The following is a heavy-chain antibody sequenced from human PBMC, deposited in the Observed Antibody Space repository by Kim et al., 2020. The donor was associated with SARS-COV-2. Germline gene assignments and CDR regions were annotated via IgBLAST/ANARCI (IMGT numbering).Heavy chain of an antibody. J-gene: IGHJ5*02. CDR1: GGSFSGYY. CDR2: INHSGST. D-gene: IGHD3-10*01. Sequence: SETLSLTCAVYGGSFSGYYWSWIRQPPGKGLEWIGEINHSGSTNYNPSLKSRVTISVDTSKNQFSLKLSSVTAADTAVYYCARVFHARITMVRGARWWFDPWGQGTLVTVSS. V-gene: IGHV4-34*01. CDR3: ARVFHARITMVRGARWWFDP.